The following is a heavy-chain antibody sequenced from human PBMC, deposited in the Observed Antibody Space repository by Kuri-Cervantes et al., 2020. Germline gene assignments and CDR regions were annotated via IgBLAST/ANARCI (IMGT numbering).Heavy chain of an antibody. CDR1: GYTFTSYG. CDR3: ARGEGYCSGGSCYRFDY. D-gene: IGHD2-15*01. Sequence: ASVKVSCKAPGYTFTSYGISWVRQAPGQGLEWMGWISTYNGNTNYAQKLQGRVTMTTDTSTSTAYMELRSLRSDDTAVYYCARGEGYCSGGSCYRFDYWGQGTLVTVSS. J-gene: IGHJ4*02. CDR2: ISTYNGNT. V-gene: IGHV1-18*01.